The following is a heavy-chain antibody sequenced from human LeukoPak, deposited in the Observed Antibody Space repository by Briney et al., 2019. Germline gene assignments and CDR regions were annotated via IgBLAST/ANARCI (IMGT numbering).Heavy chain of an antibody. CDR3: ARGGPVLPATKWGLFDY. V-gene: IGHV3-23*01. Sequence: GGSLRLSCAASGFTFSSHAMSWVRQAPGKGLEWVLSFSGSGGSTYYADSVKGRFTISRDNSKNTLYLQMNSLRAEDTAVYYCARGGPVLPATKWGLFDYWGQGILVTVSS. J-gene: IGHJ4*02. CDR2: FSGSGGST. D-gene: IGHD2-2*01. CDR1: GFTFSSHA.